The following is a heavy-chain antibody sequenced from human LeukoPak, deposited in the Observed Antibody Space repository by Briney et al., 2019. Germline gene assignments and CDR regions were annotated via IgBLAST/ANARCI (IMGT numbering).Heavy chain of an antibody. V-gene: IGHV1-69*05. Sequence: ASVKVSFKASGGTFSSCAISWVRQAPGQGLEWMGGIIPIFGTANYAQKFQGRVTITTDESTSTAYMELSSLRSEDTAVYYCARAGVVVPAADRPYYYYYYMDVWGKGTTVTVSS. CDR2: IIPIFGTA. CDR1: GGTFSSCA. CDR3: ARAGVVVPAADRPYYYYYYMDV. J-gene: IGHJ6*03. D-gene: IGHD2-2*01.